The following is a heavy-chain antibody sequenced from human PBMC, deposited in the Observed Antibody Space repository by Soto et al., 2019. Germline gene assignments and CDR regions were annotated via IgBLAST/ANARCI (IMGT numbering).Heavy chain of an antibody. Sequence: SETLSLTCTVSGGSISSGGYYWSWIRQHPGKGLEWIGSIYYSGSTYYNPSLKSRVTISVDTSKNQFSLKLSSVTAADTAVYYCARHGLAVAYYYYYYGMDVWGQGTTVTVSS. CDR1: GGSISSGGYY. CDR3: ARHGLAVAYYYYYYGMDV. CDR2: IYYSGST. J-gene: IGHJ6*02. V-gene: IGHV4-39*01. D-gene: IGHD6-19*01.